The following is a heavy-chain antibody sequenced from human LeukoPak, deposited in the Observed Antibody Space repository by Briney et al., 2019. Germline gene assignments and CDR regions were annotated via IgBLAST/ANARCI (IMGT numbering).Heavy chain of an antibody. Sequence: PGRSLRLSCAASGFTFSSYGMHWVRQAPGKGLEWVAVIRYDGSNKYYADSVKGRFTISRDNSKNTLYLQMNSLRAEDTAVYYCARGRAGAARSTNFDYWGQGTLVTVSS. D-gene: IGHD2/OR15-2a*01. J-gene: IGHJ4*02. V-gene: IGHV3-33*01. CDR3: ARGRAGAARSTNFDY. CDR1: GFTFSSYG. CDR2: IRYDGSNK.